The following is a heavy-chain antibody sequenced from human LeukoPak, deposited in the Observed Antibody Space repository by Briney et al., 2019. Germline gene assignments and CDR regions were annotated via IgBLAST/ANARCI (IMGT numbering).Heavy chain of an antibody. V-gene: IGHV1-69*13. CDR2: IIPIFGTA. J-gene: IGHJ3*02. CDR3: AGPSPSSSWYHRAFDI. D-gene: IGHD6-13*01. CDR1: GGTFSSYA. Sequence: SVKVSCKASGGTFSSYAISWVRQAPGQGLEWMGGIIPIFGTANCAQKFQGRVTITADESTSTAYMELSSLRSEDTAVYYCAGPSPSSSWYHRAFDIWGQGTMATVSS.